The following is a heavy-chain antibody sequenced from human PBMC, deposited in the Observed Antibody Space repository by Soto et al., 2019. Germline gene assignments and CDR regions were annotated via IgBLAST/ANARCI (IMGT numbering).Heavy chain of an antibody. J-gene: IGHJ3*02. V-gene: IGHV1-69*01. CDR3: TRPSSGYYHDAFDI. CDR2: IVPVFGTP. Sequence: QVQLMQSGAEVKKPGSSVKVSCKASGGSFPSDTISWVRQAPGQGLEWLGGIVPVFGTPNHGQKFQGRVAISADGSTNTAYRELTSLRPDDAAVYYCTRPSSGYYHDAFDIWGQGTLVTVSS. CDR1: GGSFPSDT. D-gene: IGHD3-22*01.